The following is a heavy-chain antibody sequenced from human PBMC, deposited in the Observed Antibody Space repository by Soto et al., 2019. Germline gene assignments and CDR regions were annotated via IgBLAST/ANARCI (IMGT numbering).Heavy chain of an antibody. CDR3: ASGSIAAAGTDYSYYVMDF. Sequence: GGSLRLSCAASGFTFSSYSMNWVRQAPGKGLEWVSSISSSSSYIYYADSVKGRFTISRDNAKNSLYLQMNSLRAEDTAVYYCASGSIAAAGTDYSYYVMDFWGQGTTVTGSS. V-gene: IGHV3-21*01. D-gene: IGHD6-13*01. J-gene: IGHJ6*02. CDR2: ISSSSSYI. CDR1: GFTFSSYS.